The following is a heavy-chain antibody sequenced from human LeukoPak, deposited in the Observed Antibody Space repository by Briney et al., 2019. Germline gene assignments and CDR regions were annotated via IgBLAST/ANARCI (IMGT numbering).Heavy chain of an antibody. D-gene: IGHD2-2*01. CDR2: ISYDGSNK. V-gene: IGHV3-30*04. J-gene: IGHJ4*02. Sequence: GGSLSLSCAASGFTFSSYAMHWVRQAPGKGLGGVAVISYDGSNKYYSDSVKGRFTISRDKYKNTLYLQMNSLRAEDTAVYYCARHADIVVVPAATIDYWGQGTLVTVSS. CDR3: ARHADIVVVPAATIDY. CDR1: GFTFSSYA.